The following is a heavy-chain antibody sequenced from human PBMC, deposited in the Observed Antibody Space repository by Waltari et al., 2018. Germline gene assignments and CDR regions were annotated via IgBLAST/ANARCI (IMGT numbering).Heavy chain of an antibody. J-gene: IGHJ3*02. CDR3: AGGGGFLCDI. CDR2: IKQDGSEI. CDR1: GFTFSRLW. D-gene: IGHD3-3*01. V-gene: IGHV3-7*01. Sequence: EVQLVESGGGLVQPGGSLRLSCAGSGFTFSRLWMSWFRQAPGKGLEWVANIKQDGSEIYYVDSVKGRFTISRDNAKNSLYLQMNSLTTEDTAVYYCAGGGGFLCDIWGQGTLVTVSS.